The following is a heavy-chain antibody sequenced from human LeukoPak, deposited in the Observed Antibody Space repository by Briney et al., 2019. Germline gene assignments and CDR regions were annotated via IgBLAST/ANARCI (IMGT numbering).Heavy chain of an antibody. CDR3: AKEEWEPRDYYGMDV. Sequence: PGGSLRLSCAASGFTFSSYAMTWVRQAPGKGLEWVSGISGSGGRTYYADSVKGRFTISRDNSKNTLYLQMNGLRAEDTAVYYCAKEEWEPRDYYGMDVWGQGTTVTVSS. CDR2: ISGSGGRT. D-gene: IGHD1-26*01. J-gene: IGHJ6*02. CDR1: GFTFSSYA. V-gene: IGHV3-23*01.